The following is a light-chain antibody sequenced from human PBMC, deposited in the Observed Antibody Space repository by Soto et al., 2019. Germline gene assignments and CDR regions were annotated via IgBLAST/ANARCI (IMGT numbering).Light chain of an antibody. CDR2: AAS. J-gene: IGKJ4*01. Sequence: DIQMTQSPSTLSASVGDRVTITCRASQDINSYLNWYQHRPGKSPKLLIYAASSLQSGVPSRFSGSESGTDFTLTINSLQPDDSAIYYCQQTYTTRALTFAGGTKVDIK. CDR1: QDINSY. CDR3: QQTYTTRALT. V-gene: IGKV1-39*01.